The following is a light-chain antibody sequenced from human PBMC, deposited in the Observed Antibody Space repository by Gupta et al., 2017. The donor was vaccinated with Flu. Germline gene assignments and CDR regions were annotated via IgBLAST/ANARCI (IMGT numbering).Light chain of an antibody. V-gene: IGLV1-40*01. CDR1: SSNIGAGYD. J-gene: IGLJ2*01. CDR3: QSDDSSRSGV. Sequence: QSVLTQPPSVSGAPGPRVTISCTGSSSNIGAGYDVHWYQQHPATAHILIIYGNNKRPAGVPGRFSASKSGTSASLATTGLQAEDEADYYCQSDDSSRSGVFGGGTKLTVL. CDR2: GNN.